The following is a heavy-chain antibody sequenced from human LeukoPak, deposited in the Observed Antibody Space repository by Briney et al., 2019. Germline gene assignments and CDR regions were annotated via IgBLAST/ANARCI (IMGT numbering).Heavy chain of an antibody. J-gene: IGHJ4*02. CDR2: IYYSGST. V-gene: IGHV4-39*07. CDR3: ARLGYQKRWAVAGRYDY. CDR1: GGSISSSNSY. Sequence: PSETLSLTRTVSGGSISSSNSYWGWIRQPPGKGLEWFGSIYYSGSTYYNPSLKSRVTMSVDTSNNQFSLKLSSVTAADTAVYYCARLGYQKRWAVAGRYDYWGQGTLVTVSS. D-gene: IGHD6-19*01.